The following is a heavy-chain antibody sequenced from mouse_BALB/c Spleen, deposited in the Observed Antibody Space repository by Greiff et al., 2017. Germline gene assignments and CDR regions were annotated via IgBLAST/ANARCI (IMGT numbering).Heavy chain of an antibody. J-gene: IGHJ3*01. CDR2: ISSGGSYT. Sequence: EVKLMESGGGLVKPGGSLKLSCAASGFTFSSYAMSWVRQSPEKRLEWVAEISSGGSYTYYPDTVTGRFTISRDNAKNTLYLEMSSLRSEDTAMYYCARGSGWFAYWGQGTLVTVSA. D-gene: IGHD1-1*01. V-gene: IGHV5-9-4*01. CDR1: GFTFSSYA. CDR3: ARGSGWFAY.